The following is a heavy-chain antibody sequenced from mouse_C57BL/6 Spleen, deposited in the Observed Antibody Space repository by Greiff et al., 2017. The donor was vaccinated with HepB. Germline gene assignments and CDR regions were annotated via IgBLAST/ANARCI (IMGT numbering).Heavy chain of an antibody. V-gene: IGHV1-55*01. Sequence: VQLQQSGAELVKPGASVKMSCKASGYTFTSYWITWVKQRPGQGLEWIGDIYPGSGSTNYNEKFKSKATLTVDTSSSTAYMQLSSLTSEDSAVLYCARVGLTGTGYFDYWGQGTTLTVSS. J-gene: IGHJ2*01. D-gene: IGHD4-1*01. CDR1: GYTFTSYW. CDR2: IYPGSGST. CDR3: ARVGLTGTGYFDY.